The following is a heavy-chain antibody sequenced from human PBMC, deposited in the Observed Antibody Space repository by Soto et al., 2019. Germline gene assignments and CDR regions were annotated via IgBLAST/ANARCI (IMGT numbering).Heavy chain of an antibody. Sequence: EVQLVESGGGLVQPGGSLRLSCAASGFSFSSYWMHWVRQAPGKGLVWVSRISSDGSSTNYADSVKGRFTISKDNAKNTQYLQMDSLRAEDTAVDYCARCWYYYDSNSYYAAAGFDIWGQGTMVTVSS. J-gene: IGHJ3*02. CDR1: GFSFSSYW. D-gene: IGHD3-22*01. CDR2: ISSDGSST. V-gene: IGHV3-74*01. CDR3: ARCWYYYDSNSYYAAAGFDI.